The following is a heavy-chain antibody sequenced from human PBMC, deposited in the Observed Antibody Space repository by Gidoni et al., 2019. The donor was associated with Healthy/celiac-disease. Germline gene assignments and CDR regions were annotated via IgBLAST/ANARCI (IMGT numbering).Heavy chain of an antibody. CDR1: GFTFSSYA. Sequence: EVQLLESGGGLVQPGGSLRLSCAASGFTFSSYAMSWVRQAPGKGLEWVSAISGSGGSTYYADAVKGRFTISRDNSKNTLYLQMNSLRAEDTAVYYCANLLEKLPITVTTFSYFDYWGQGTLVTVSS. D-gene: IGHD4-17*01. CDR3: ANLLEKLPITVTTFSYFDY. V-gene: IGHV3-23*01. J-gene: IGHJ4*02. CDR2: ISGSGGST.